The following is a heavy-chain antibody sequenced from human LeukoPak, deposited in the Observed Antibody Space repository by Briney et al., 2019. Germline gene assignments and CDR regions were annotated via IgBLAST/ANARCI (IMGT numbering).Heavy chain of an antibody. D-gene: IGHD2-15*01. J-gene: IGHJ6*02. CDR2: IGTAGDT. CDR3: ARFPRSGGNLSYGMDV. CDR1: GFTFGSYD. V-gene: IGHV3-13*01. Sequence: GGSLRLSCAASGFTFGSYDMHWVRQATGKGLGWVSAIGTAGDTYYPGSVKGRFTISRGNAKNSLYLQMNSLRAGDTAVYYCARFPRSGGNLSYGMDVWGQGTTVTVSS.